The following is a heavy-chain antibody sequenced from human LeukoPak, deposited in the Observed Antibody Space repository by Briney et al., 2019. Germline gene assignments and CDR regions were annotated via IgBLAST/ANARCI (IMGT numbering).Heavy chain of an antibody. CDR2: INTNTGNP. D-gene: IGHD5-18*01. CDR1: GYTFTSYA. V-gene: IGHV7-4-1*02. J-gene: IGHJ4*02. Sequence: ASVKVSCKTSGYTFTSYAMNWLRQAPGQGLEWMGWINTNTGNPTYAQGFTGRFVFSLDTSVSTAYLQISSLKAEDSAVYYCATRDNSYGYDYFDHWGQGTLVTVSS. CDR3: ATRDNSYGYDYFDH.